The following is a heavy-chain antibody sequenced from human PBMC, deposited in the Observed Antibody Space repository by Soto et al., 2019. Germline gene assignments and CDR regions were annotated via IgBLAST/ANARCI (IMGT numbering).Heavy chain of an antibody. J-gene: IGHJ6*03. Sequence: QDQWVQSGGEVKKPGASVKVSCKASGYSFTNYGITWVQQAPGQGFEWMGWIRAYNGDTNYAQKLQGRVTMTTDASTSTAYLELRSLRSDDTAVYYCARDRGVAPPVAGNTHYYYYMDVWGKGTTVTVSS. V-gene: IGHV1-18*01. CDR2: IRAYNGDT. CDR1: GYSFTNYG. D-gene: IGHD6-19*01. CDR3: ARDRGVAPPVAGNTHYYYYMDV.